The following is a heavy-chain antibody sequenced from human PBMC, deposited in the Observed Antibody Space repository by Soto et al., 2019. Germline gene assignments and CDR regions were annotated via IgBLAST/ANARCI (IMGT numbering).Heavy chain of an antibody. J-gene: IGHJ6*01. CDR3: ERESRAYDWIQRCYTAAGKSFYHYDGMYV. CDR1: GGTFIIYA. CDR2: SIPIFGTA. V-gene: IGHV1-69*01. Sequence: QVQLVQSGAEVKKPGSSVKVSCKASGGTFIIYAISWVRQAPGQGLEWLGGSIPIFGTANYAQKLQGRVTITADESTSAAHTARGSLRSEDTAVYDCERESRAYDWIQRCYTAAGKSFYHYDGMYVLVQGTTVTVSS. D-gene: IGHD5-18*01.